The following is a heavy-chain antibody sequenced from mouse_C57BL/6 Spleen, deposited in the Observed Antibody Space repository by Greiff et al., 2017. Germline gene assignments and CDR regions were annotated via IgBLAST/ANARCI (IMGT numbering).Heavy chain of an antibody. J-gene: IGHJ2*01. CDR3: ARLVYYSNAYVDY. Sequence: QVQLQQPGAELVRPGSSVKLSCKASGYTFTSYWMHWVKQRPIQGLEWIGNIDPSDSETNYNQKFKDKATLTVDKSSSTAYMQLSSLTSEDSAVYYCARLVYYSNAYVDYWGQGTTLTVAS. V-gene: IGHV1-52*01. CDR1: GYTFTSYW. D-gene: IGHD2-5*01. CDR2: IDPSDSET.